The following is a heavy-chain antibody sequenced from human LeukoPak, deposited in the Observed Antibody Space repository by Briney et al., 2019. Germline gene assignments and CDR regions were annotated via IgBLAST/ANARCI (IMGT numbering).Heavy chain of an antibody. J-gene: IGHJ5*02. CDR1: GYTFTSYD. CDR2: MNPNSGNT. V-gene: IGHV1-8*03. Sequence: ASVKVSCKASGYTFTSYDTNWVRQATGQGLEWMGWMNPNSGNTGYAQKFQGRVTITRNTSISTAYMELSRLRSDDTAVYYCAHSTYYDFWSGHFWFDPWGQGTLVTVSS. D-gene: IGHD3-3*01. CDR3: AHSTYYDFWSGHFWFDP.